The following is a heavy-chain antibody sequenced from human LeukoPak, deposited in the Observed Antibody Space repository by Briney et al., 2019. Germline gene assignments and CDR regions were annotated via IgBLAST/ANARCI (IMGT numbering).Heavy chain of an antibody. CDR2: ISWDGGST. J-gene: IGHJ6*03. CDR3: AGGPGYYYYYMDV. Sequence: GGSLRLSCAASGFTFDDYTMHWVRQAPGKGLEWVSLISWDGGSTYYADSVKGRFTISRDNSKNSLYLQMNNLRTEDTALYYCAGGPGYYYYYMDVWGKGTTVTVSS. CDR1: GFTFDDYT. D-gene: IGHD3-16*01. V-gene: IGHV3-43*01.